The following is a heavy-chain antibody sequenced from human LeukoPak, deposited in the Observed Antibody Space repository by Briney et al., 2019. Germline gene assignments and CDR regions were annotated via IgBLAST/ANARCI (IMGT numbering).Heavy chain of an antibody. CDR2: IKQDGSEK. J-gene: IGHJ5*02. Sequence: HPGGSLRLSCAASGFIFKDYWMIWVRQAPGKGLEWVANIKQDGSEKYYVDSVKGRFTISRDNAKNSLYLQMNTLRAEDTAMYYCAKDAQPRSRWFDPWGQGTLVTVSS. V-gene: IGHV3-7*03. D-gene: IGHD3-16*01. CDR1: GFIFKDYW. CDR3: AKDAQPRSRWFDP.